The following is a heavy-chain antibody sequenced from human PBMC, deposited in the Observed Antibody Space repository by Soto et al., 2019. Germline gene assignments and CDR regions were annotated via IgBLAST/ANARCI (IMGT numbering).Heavy chain of an antibody. CDR2: IIPFFRTA. J-gene: IGHJ6*02. V-gene: IGHV1-69*13. CDR1: GGTFSSYA. D-gene: IGHD2-15*01. CDR3: ARTPRASYYYYGVDV. Sequence: SVKVSCKASGGTFSSYAISWVRQAPGQGLEWMGGIIPFFRTANYAQKFQGRVTITADESTSTTYMELSSLRSEDTAVYFCARTPRASYYYYGVDVXGQGTTVTVSS.